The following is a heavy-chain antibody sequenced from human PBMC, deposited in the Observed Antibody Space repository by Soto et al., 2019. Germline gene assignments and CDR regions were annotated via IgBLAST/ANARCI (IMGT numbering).Heavy chain of an antibody. J-gene: IGHJ6*02. V-gene: IGHV1-69*13. Sequence: SVKVSCKASGGTFSSYAISWVRQAPGQGLEWMGGIIPIFGTANYAQKFQGRVTITADESTSTAYMELSSLRSEDTAVYYCARDLGTSMGYINGLYGMDVWGQGTTVTVSS. CDR2: IIPIFGTA. CDR3: ARDLGTSMGYINGLYGMDV. D-gene: IGHD5-18*01. CDR1: GGTFSSYA.